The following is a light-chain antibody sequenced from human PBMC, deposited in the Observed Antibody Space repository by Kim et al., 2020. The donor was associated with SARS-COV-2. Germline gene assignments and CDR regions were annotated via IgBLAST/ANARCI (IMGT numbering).Light chain of an antibody. Sequence: QSVLTQPPSVSGAPGQRVTISCTGSSSNIGGGYDVHWYQQLPGTAPKLLMYGNSNRPSGVPDRFSGSKSGTSASLAITGLQAEDEADYYCQSYDSSLCGWVFGGGTQLTVL. CDR1: SSNIGGGYD. CDR2: GNS. CDR3: QSYDSSLCGWV. V-gene: IGLV1-40*01. J-gene: IGLJ3*02.